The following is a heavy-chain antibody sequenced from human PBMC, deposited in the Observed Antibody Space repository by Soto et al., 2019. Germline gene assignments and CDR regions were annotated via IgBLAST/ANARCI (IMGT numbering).Heavy chain of an antibody. Sequence: EVQLVESGGKVVQPGGSLRLSWVASGFTFSVYWMSGVRQAPGEGLEWVARIKFDGSGIQYADSVKGRFSISRDNAGNSVYLQMNSLRAEDTAVYYCARDSGYSSVDSVNHYFDYWGQGALVTVTS. CDR1: GFTFSVYW. CDR3: ARDSGYSSVDSVNHYFDY. CDR2: IKFDGSGI. D-gene: IGHD5-12*01. V-gene: IGHV3-7*01. J-gene: IGHJ4*02.